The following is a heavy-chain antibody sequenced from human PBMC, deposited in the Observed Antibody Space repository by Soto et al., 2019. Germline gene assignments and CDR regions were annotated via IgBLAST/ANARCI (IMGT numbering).Heavy chain of an antibody. Sequence: QVQLVQSGAEVKKPGSSVKVSCKASGGTFSSYAISWVRQAPGQGLEWMGGIIPIFGTANYAQKFQGRVTITADESTSTAYMELSSLRSEDAAVYYCARGAPTTVVTPGGWFDPWGQGTLVTVSS. D-gene: IGHD4-17*01. CDR3: ARGAPTTVVTPGGWFDP. CDR1: GGTFSSYA. V-gene: IGHV1-69*01. CDR2: IIPIFGTA. J-gene: IGHJ5*02.